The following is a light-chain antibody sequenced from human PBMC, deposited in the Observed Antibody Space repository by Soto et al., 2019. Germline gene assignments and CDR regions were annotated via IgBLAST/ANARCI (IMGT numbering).Light chain of an antibody. Sequence: PASLSTLPGHRFTRACRSSQYINTRLAWYQHRPGQAPRLLIYQTSIRAAGIPARFSASRTGTDFTLTISYVQSEDFAVYYCQQRSNWLSDTFGQGTRLEI. CDR2: QTS. J-gene: IGKJ5*01. V-gene: IGKV3D-11*01. CDR1: QYINTR. CDR3: QQRSNWLSDT.